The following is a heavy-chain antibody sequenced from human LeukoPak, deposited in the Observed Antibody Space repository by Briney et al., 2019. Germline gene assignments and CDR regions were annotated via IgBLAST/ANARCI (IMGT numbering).Heavy chain of an antibody. V-gene: IGHV4-61*02. CDR3: AREVLVGAIRWFDP. CDR1: GGSISSGIYY. Sequence: SETLSLTCTVSGGSISSGIYYWSWIRQPAGKGLEWIGRIYTSGSTNYNPSPKSRVTISVDTSKNQFSLKLSSVTAADTAVYYCAREVLVGAIRWFDPWGQGTLVTVSS. D-gene: IGHD1-26*01. CDR2: IYTSGST. J-gene: IGHJ5*02.